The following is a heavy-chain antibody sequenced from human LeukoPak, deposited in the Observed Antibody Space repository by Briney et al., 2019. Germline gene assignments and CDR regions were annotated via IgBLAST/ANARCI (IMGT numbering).Heavy chain of an antibody. D-gene: IGHD6-6*01. V-gene: IGHV3-23*01. CDR2: ISGSGGST. J-gene: IGHJ4*02. Sequence: GGSLRLSCAASGFTFSSYAMSWVRQAPGKGLEWVSAISGSGGSTYYADSVKGRFTISRDNSKNTLYLQMNSLRAEDTAVYYCAKDPEYSRGPYYFDYWGQGTLVTVSS. CDR3: AKDPEYSRGPYYFDY. CDR1: GFTFSSYA.